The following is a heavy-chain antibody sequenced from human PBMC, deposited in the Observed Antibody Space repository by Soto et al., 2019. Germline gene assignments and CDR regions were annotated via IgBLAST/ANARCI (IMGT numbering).Heavy chain of an antibody. Sequence: GGSLRLSCAASGFTFSSYGMHWVRQAPGKGLEWVAVIWYDGSNKYYADSVKGRFTISRDNSKNTLYLQMNSLRAEDTAVYYCARDVVAGIYTYYYGMDVWGQGTTVTVSS. V-gene: IGHV3-33*01. D-gene: IGHD2-15*01. J-gene: IGHJ6*02. CDR1: GFTFSSYG. CDR2: IWYDGSNK. CDR3: ARDVVAGIYTYYYGMDV.